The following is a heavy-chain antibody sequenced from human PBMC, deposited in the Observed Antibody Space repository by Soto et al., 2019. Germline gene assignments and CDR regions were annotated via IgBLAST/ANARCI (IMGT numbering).Heavy chain of an antibody. CDR1: GDSFRSYY. J-gene: IGHJ6*02. Sequence: KPSETLSLTCTVSGDSFRSYYWTGIRQSPGKGLEWIGVIYYSGSTTYNPSVKSRVAISIDSSQNQFSRKLNSVTAADTAVYYCARGEGSSWAQPYYYGLDVWGQGTTV. CDR2: IYYSGST. CDR3: ARGEGSSWAQPYYYGLDV. D-gene: IGHD6-13*01. V-gene: IGHV4-59*01.